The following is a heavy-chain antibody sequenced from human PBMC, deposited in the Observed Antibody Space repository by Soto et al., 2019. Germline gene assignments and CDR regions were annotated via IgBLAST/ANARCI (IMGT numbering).Heavy chain of an antibody. D-gene: IGHD6-13*01. CDR2: LYYSGSP. CDR1: GGSISSYY. V-gene: IGHV4-59*01. CDR3: TGRLAAAGWFDP. Sequence: PSETLSLTCTVSGGSISSYYWTWIRQPPGKGLEWIGNLYYSGSPNYNPSLKSRLTISLDTSKSQVSLTLTSATAADTAVYYCTGRLAAAGWFDPWSQGTLVTVSS. J-gene: IGHJ5*02.